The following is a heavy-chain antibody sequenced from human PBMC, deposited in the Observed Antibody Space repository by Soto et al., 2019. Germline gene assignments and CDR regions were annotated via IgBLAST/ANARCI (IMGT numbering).Heavy chain of an antibody. CDR3: ARKPYGRWDSSLDY. CDR1: GFTFSSYG. CDR2: IWYDGSNK. Sequence: GGSLRLSCAASGFTFSSYGMHWVRQAPGKGLEWVAVIWYDGSNKYYADSVKGRFTISRDNSKNTLYLQMNSLRAEDTAVYYCARKPYGRWDSSLDYWGQGTLVTVSS. V-gene: IGHV3-33*01. J-gene: IGHJ4*02. D-gene: IGHD6-13*01.